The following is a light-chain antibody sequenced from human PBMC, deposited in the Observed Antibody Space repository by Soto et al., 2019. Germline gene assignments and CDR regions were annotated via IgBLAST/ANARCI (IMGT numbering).Light chain of an antibody. J-gene: IGKJ1*01. Sequence: DIVMTQSPDSLAVSLGERATINCKSSQSVLYSSNNKNYLAWYQQKPGQPPKLLIYWASTRESGVPDRFSGSGSGTDFSFTISSLQAEDLAVYYCQQYYSTPPTFGHGTKVEIK. CDR2: WAS. CDR3: QQYYSTPPT. CDR1: QSVLYSSNNKNY. V-gene: IGKV4-1*01.